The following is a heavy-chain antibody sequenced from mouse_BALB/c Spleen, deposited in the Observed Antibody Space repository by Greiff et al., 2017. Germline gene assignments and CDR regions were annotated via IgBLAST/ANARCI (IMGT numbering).Heavy chain of an antibody. V-gene: IGHV5-17*02. CDR1: GFTFSSFG. CDR2: ISSGSSTI. J-gene: IGHJ4*01. D-gene: IGHD2-14*01. Sequence: EVMLVESGGGLVQPGGSRKLSCAASGFTFSSFGMHWVRQAPEKGLEWVAYISSGSSTIYYADTVKGRFTISRDNPKNTLFLQMTSLRSEDTAMYYCARTYYRYDASYAMDYWGQGTSVTVSS. CDR3: ARTYYRYDASYAMDY.